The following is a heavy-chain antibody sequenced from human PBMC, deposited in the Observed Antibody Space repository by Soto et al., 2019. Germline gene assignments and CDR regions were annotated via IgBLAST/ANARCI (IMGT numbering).Heavy chain of an antibody. Sequence: GGSLRLSCAASGFTFSNYWMSWVRQAPGKGPEWVANIKQDGSEQYYVDSVKGRFTISRDNAKNSLYLQLNSLRAEDTAVYFCARVSTTLSHYGMDVWGQGTTVTVSS. CDR2: IKQDGSEQ. CDR1: GFTFSNYW. CDR3: ARVSTTLSHYGMDV. V-gene: IGHV3-7*05. D-gene: IGHD4-17*01. J-gene: IGHJ6*02.